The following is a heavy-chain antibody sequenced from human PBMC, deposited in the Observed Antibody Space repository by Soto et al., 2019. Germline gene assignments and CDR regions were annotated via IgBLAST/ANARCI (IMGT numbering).Heavy chain of an antibody. CDR1: GFTFSSYD. V-gene: IGHV3-7*01. D-gene: IGHD3-3*01. Sequence: GGSQRLSCAASGFTFSSYDRHWVRHATGKGLEWVANIKQDGSEKYYVDSVKGRFTISRDNAKNSLYLQMNSLRAEDTAVYYCARDRYSYYDFWSGSLPYYYFGMDVWGQGTTVTVSS. CDR2: IKQDGSEK. J-gene: IGHJ6*02. CDR3: ARDRYSYYDFWSGSLPYYYFGMDV.